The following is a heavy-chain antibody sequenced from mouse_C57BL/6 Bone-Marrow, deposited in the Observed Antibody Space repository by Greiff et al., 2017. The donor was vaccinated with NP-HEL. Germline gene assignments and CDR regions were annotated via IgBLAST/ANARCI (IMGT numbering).Heavy chain of an antibody. Sequence: EVQLVESGGGLVQPKGSLKLSCAASGFSFNTYAMNWVRQAPGKGLEWVARIRSKSNNYATYYADSVKDRFTISRDDSESMLYLQMNNLKTEYTAMYYCVREEYWFAYWGQGTLVTVSA. D-gene: IGHD5-1*01. V-gene: IGHV10-1*01. J-gene: IGHJ3*01. CDR1: GFSFNTYA. CDR2: IRSKSNNYAT. CDR3: VREEYWFAY.